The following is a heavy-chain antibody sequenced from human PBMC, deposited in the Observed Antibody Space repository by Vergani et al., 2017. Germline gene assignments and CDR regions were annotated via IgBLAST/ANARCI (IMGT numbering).Heavy chain of an antibody. J-gene: IGHJ4*02. D-gene: IGHD2-15*01. CDR2: ISGSGGST. V-gene: IGHV3-23*01. CDR3: ANLVFLGYCSGGSCETSDY. Sequence: EVQLLESGGGLVQPGGSLRLSCAASGFTFSSYAMSWVRPAPGKGLEWVSAISGSGGSTYYAESVKGRFTISRDNSKNTLYLQMNSLRAEDTAVYYCANLVFLGYCSGGSCETSDYWGQGTLVTVSS. CDR1: GFTFSSYA.